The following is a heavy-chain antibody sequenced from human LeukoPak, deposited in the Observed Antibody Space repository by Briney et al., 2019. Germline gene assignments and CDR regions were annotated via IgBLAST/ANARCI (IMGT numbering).Heavy chain of an antibody. CDR3: AKEFR. J-gene: IGHJ4*02. V-gene: IGHV3-23*01. CDR2: ISGSGDRT. CDR1: GFTFSTYA. Sequence: GGSLRLSCAASGFTFSTYAMTWVRQAPGKGLEWVPAISGSGDRTNYADSVKGRFTIARDNSKNTLYLHMNSLRAEDTAIYYCAKEFRWGQGTLVTVSS.